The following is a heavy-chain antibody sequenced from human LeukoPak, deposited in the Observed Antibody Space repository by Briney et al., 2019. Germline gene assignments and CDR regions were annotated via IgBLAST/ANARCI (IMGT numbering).Heavy chain of an antibody. D-gene: IGHD4-11*01. J-gene: IGHJ6*04. V-gene: IGHV3-33*01. Sequence: GGSPRLSCAASGFTFSSYGMHWVRQAPGKGLEWVVVIWYDGNNKYYEDSVKGRFTISRDNSKNTLYLQMNSLRAEDTAVYYCARDQGTTVYGMDVWGKGTTVTVSS. CDR1: GFTFSSYG. CDR3: ARDQGTTVYGMDV. CDR2: IWYDGNNK.